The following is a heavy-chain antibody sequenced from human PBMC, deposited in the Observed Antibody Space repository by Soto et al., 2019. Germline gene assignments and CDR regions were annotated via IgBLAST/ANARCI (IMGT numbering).Heavy chain of an antibody. CDR1: GFTFTSYA. V-gene: IGHV3-23*01. CDR2: ISGSGGST. CDR3: AKDVNIAAAGDFDY. J-gene: IGHJ4*02. D-gene: IGHD6-13*01. Sequence: GGSLRLSCAVSGFTFTSYAMSWVRQAPGKGLEWVSSISGSGGSTYYADSVKGRFTISRDNSKNTLYLQMNSLRAEDTAVYYCAKDVNIAAAGDFDYWGQGTLVTVSS.